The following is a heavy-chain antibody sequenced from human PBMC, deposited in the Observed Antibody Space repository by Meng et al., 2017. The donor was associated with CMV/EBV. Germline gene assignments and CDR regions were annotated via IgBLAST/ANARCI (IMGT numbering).Heavy chain of an antibody. CDR2: ISSSSSYI. CDR3: ARDLERTYYYDSSGYSFFDY. J-gene: IGHJ4*02. Sequence: EVQLVESGGXXXXXGXSLXLSCAASGFTFSSYSMNWVRQAPGKGLEWVSSISSSSSYIYYADSVKGRFTISRDNAKNSLYLQMNSLRAEDTAVYYCARDLERTYYYDSSGYSFFDYWGQGTLVTVSS. CDR1: GFTFSSYS. V-gene: IGHV3-21*01. D-gene: IGHD3-22*01.